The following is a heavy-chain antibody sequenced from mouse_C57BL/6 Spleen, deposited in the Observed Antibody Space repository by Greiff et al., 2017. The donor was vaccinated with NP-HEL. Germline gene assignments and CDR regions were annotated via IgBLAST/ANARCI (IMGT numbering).Heavy chain of an antibody. J-gene: IGHJ4*01. CDR1: GFTFSDYY. CDR2: INYDGSST. D-gene: IGHD2-1*01. V-gene: IGHV5-16*01. Sequence: EVQLVESEGGLVQPGSSMKLSCTASGFTFSDYYMAWVRQVPEKGLEWVANINYDGSSTYYLDSLKSRFIISRDNAKNILYLQMSSLKSEDTDTYYCARGGNPLAMDYWGQGTSVTVSS. CDR3: ARGGNPLAMDY.